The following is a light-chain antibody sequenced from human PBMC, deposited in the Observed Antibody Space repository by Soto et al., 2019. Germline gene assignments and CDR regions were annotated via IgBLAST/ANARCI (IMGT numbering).Light chain of an antibody. Sequence: EVVMTQSPATLSVSPGERATLSCRASQSVSSNLACHQQKPGQAPRLLIYGASTGATGIPGRFSGSGSGTEFTLTISSLQSEDFAVYYCQQYNNWPRTFGQGTKVDI. CDR2: GAS. J-gene: IGKJ1*01. CDR1: QSVSSN. CDR3: QQYNNWPRT. V-gene: IGKV3-15*01.